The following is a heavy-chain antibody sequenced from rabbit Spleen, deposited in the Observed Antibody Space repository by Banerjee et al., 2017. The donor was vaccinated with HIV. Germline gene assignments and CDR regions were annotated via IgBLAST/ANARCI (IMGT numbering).Heavy chain of an antibody. Sequence: QSLEESGGGLVQPEGSLTLTCTASGFSLSSSYNMCWVRQAPGKGLEWIACIYGGSSGSTYYASWAKGRFTISKTSSTTVTLQMTSLTAADRATHFCARYYYAGGYGGYADLWGQGTLVTVS. D-gene: IGHD4-2*01. CDR3: ARYYYAGGYGGYADL. CDR2: IYGGSSGST. J-gene: IGHJ4*01. CDR1: GFSLSSSYN. V-gene: IGHV1S40*01.